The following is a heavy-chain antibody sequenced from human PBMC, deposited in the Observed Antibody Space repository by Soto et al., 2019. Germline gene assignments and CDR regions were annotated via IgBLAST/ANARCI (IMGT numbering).Heavy chain of an antibody. CDR3: ARLWGYFDY. CDR1: GFTVSSNY. Sequence: EVQLVESGGGLIQPGGSLRLSCAASGFTVSSNYMSWVRQAPGKGLEWVSVIYSGGSTYYADSVKGRFTISTDNSKDTRDLQMNSRRGEDTAVYYCARLWGYFDYWGQGTLVTVAS. D-gene: IGHD1-26*01. V-gene: IGHV3-53*01. CDR2: IYSGGST. J-gene: IGHJ4*02.